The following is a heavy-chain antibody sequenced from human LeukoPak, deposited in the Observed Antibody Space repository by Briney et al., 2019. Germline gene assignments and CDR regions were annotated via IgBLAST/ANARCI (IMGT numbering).Heavy chain of an antibody. J-gene: IGHJ4*02. CDR3: ASSGFYYDSRF. CDR2: IYHSGST. D-gene: IGHD3-22*01. Sequence: SETLSLTCTVSGGSISSSSYYWSWIRQPPGKGLEWIGYIYHSGSTNYNPSLKSRVTISVDKSKNQFSLKLSSVTAADTAVYYCASSGFYYDSRFWSQGTLVTVSS. V-gene: IGHV4-61*05. CDR1: GGSISSSSYY.